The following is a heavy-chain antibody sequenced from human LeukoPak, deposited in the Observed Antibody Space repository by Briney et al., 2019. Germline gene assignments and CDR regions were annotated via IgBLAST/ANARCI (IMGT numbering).Heavy chain of an antibody. V-gene: IGHV4-59*01. CDR1: GDSISSYY. J-gene: IGHJ5*02. CDR3: ARGIAAAGTGWFDP. Sequence: PSETLSLTCIVSGDSISSYYWSWIRQPPGKGLEWIGYIYYSGSTNYNPSLKSRVTISVDTSKNQFSLKLSSVTAADTAVYYCARGIAAAGTGWFDPWGQGTLVTVSS. D-gene: IGHD6-13*01. CDR2: IYYSGST.